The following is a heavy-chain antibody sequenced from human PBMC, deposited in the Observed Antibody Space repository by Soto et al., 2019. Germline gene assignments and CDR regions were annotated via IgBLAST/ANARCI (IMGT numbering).Heavy chain of an antibody. J-gene: IGHJ4*02. CDR2: INHSGSA. Sequence: QVQLQQWGAGLLKPSETLSLTCAVHGGSFSDYYWNWIRQPPGKGLEWIGDINHSGSAKYNPSLISRVTFSLDTSKNEFSLKLSSVTVADTAVYYCARGPRTVVLPSALSFFDNWGQGTLVTVSP. V-gene: IGHV4-34*02. CDR1: GGSFSDYY. D-gene: IGHD2-15*01. CDR3: ARGPRTVVLPSALSFFDN.